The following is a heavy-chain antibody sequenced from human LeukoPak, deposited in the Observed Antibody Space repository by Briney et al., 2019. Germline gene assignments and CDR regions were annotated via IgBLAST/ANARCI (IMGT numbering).Heavy chain of an antibody. CDR3: ARGGYYFDY. D-gene: IGHD3-16*01. CDR2: ISSSGSML. CDR1: GFTFSDYY. V-gene: IGHV3-11*04. Sequence: GGSLRLSCTVSGFTFSDYYMSWVRQAPGKGLEWVSYISSSGSMLHYADSVEGRFTISRDNAKNSLYLQMNSLRAEDTAVYYCARGGYYFDYWGQGTLVTVSS. J-gene: IGHJ4*02.